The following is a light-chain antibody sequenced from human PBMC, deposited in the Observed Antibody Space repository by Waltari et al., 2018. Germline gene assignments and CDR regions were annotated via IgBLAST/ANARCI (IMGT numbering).Light chain of an antibody. CDR2: SNN. V-gene: IGLV1-44*01. J-gene: IGLJ3*02. CDR3: AAWDDSLNGWV. CDR1: SSNIGSNT. Sequence: QSVLTQPPSASGTPGQRVTISCSGSSSNIGSNTVNWYQQLPGTAPKLLTYSNNQRPSGVPYLFSGSKSGTSASLAISGLQSEDEADYYCAAWDDSLNGWVFGGGTKLTVL.